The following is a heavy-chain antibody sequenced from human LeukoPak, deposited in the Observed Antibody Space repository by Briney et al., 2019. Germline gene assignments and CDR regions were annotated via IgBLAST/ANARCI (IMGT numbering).Heavy chain of an antibody. J-gene: IGHJ4*02. CDR3: ARLSRYYDFWSGYYSSYFDY. D-gene: IGHD3-3*01. Sequence: GASVTVSCKASGYTFTSYGISRVRQAPGQGLEWMGWISAYNGNTNYAQKLQGRVTMTTDTSTSTADMELRSLRSDDTAVYYCARLSRYYDFWSGYYSSYFDYWGQGTLVTVSS. V-gene: IGHV1-18*01. CDR2: ISAYNGNT. CDR1: GYTFTSYG.